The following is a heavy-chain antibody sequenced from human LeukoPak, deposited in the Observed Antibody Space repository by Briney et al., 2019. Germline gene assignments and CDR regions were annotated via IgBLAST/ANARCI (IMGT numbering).Heavy chain of an antibody. CDR3: ARGDIFTQFYYFDY. D-gene: IGHD3-9*01. Sequence: ASVKVSCKASGYTFTGYYMHWVRQAPGQGLEWMGWISAYNGNTNYAQKLQGRVTMTTDTSTSTAYMELRSLRSDDTAVYYCARGDIFTQFYYFDYWGQGTLVTVSS. CDR1: GYTFTGYY. J-gene: IGHJ4*02. V-gene: IGHV1-18*04. CDR2: ISAYNGNT.